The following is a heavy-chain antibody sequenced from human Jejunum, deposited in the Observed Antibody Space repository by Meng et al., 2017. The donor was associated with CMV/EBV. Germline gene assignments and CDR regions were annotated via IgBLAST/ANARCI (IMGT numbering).Heavy chain of an antibody. CDR1: GFPFSRYL. CDR3: YGSGV. D-gene: IGHD3-10*01. V-gene: IGHV3-74*03. CDR2: NSTDGNNK. Sequence: SLKIPLAASGFPFSRYLKQWNRQGPGKGLVWVSSNSTDGNNKTYADSVEGRITIPRDNAKSTLYLQMNSLRAEDTAVYYCYGSGVWGQGTTVTVSS. J-gene: IGHJ6*02.